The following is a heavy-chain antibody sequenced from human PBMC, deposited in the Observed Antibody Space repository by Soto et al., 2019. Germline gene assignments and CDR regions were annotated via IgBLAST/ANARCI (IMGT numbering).Heavy chain of an antibody. D-gene: IGHD5-18*01. CDR2: ISGSGGST. CDR1: GFTFSSYA. CDR3: AKYHVRSYGYRDYFEY. V-gene: IGHV3-23*01. J-gene: IGHJ4*02. Sequence: LRLSFAASGFTFSSYAMSWVRQAPGKLLEWVSAISGSGGSTYYADSVKGRFTISRDNSKNTLYLQMNSLRAEDTAVYYCAKYHVRSYGYRDYFEYWGQGTLVIVS.